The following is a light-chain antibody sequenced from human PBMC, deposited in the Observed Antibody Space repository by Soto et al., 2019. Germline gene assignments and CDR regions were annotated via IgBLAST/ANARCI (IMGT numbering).Light chain of an antibody. J-gene: IGLJ3*02. V-gene: IGLV1-47*01. CDR1: SSNIGSNY. CDR2: RNN. Sequence: QSVLTQPPSASGTPGQRVTISCSGSSSNIGSNYVYWYQQLPGTAPKLLIYRNNQRPSGVPDRFSGSKSGTSAPLAISGLRSEDGADYYCAAWDDSLSAPVFGGGTKLTVL. CDR3: AAWDDSLSAPV.